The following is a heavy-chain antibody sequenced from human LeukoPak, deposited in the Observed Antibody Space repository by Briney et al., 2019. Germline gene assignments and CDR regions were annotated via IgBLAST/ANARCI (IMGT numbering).Heavy chain of an antibody. CDR2: IYSKTDGGTT. J-gene: IGHJ4*02. CDR1: GFTFSNAW. CDR3: TTDLYYVVVVAANSDY. V-gene: IGHV3-15*01. D-gene: IGHD2-15*01. Sequence: GGSLRLSCAASGFTFSNAWMSWVRQAPGKGLEWVGRIYSKTDGGTTDYAAPVKGRFTISRDDSKNTLYLQMNSLKTEDTAVYYCTTDLYYVVVVAANSDYWGQGTLVTVSS.